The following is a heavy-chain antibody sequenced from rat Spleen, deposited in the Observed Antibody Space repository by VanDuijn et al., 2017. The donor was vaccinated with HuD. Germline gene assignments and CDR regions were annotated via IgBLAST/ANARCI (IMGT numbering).Heavy chain of an antibody. J-gene: IGHJ2*01. CDR1: GFTFSDYY. D-gene: IGHD4-1*01. CDR3: TRENGY. Sequence: EVQLVESDGGLVQPGRSLKLSCAASGFTFSDYYMAWVRQAPTKGLEWVATFSYDGISTYYRDSVRGRFTVSSDNAKNTLYLQMDSLRSEDTATYYCTRENGYWGQGVMVTVSS. V-gene: IGHV5-29*01. CDR2: FSYDGIST.